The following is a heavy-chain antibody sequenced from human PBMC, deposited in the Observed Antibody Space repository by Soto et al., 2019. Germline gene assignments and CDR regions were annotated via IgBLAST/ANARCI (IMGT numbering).Heavy chain of an antibody. CDR1: RFTLSTYA. CDR3: ATILASSATGY. J-gene: IGHJ4*02. Sequence: EVQLLESGGGLVQPGGSLRLSCTASRFTLSTYAMSWVRQAPGRGLEWVSSISSSGDGTYYGDSVRGRFTISIDNSKNTLYLQMNSLRAEDKAENYCATILASSATGYWGQGALVTVSS. V-gene: IGHV3-23*01. CDR2: ISSSGDGT. D-gene: IGHD2-15*01.